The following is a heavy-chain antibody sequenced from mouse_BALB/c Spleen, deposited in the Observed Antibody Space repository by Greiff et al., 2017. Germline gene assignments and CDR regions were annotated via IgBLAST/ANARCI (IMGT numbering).Heavy chain of an antibody. V-gene: IGHV1S81*02. D-gene: IGHD1-1*02. CDR2: INPSNGRT. J-gene: IGHJ4*01. CDR3: AGGYYYAMDY. Sequence: QVQLQQPGAELVKPGASVKLSCKASGYTFTSYWMHWVKQRPGQGLEWIGAINPSNGRTNYNEKFKSKATLTVDKSSSTAYMQLSSLTSEDSAVYYDAGGYYYAMDYWGQGTSVTVSS. CDR1: GYTFTSYW.